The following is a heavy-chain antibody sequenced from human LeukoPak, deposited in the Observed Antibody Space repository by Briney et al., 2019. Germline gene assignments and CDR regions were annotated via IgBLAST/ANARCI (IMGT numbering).Heavy chain of an antibody. D-gene: IGHD1-26*01. J-gene: IGHJ5*02. CDR1: GGSISSSNW. CDR2: IYHSGST. CDR3: ARSPSGSSSRWFDP. Sequence: PSETLSLTCAVSGGSISSSNWWSWVRQPPGKGLEWIGEIYHSGSTNYNPSLKSRVTISVDKSKNQFSLKLSSVTAADTAVYYCARSPSGSSSRWFDPWGQGTLVTVSS. V-gene: IGHV4-4*02.